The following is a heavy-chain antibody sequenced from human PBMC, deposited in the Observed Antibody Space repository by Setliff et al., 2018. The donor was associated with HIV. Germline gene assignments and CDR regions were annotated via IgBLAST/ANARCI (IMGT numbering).Heavy chain of an antibody. D-gene: IGHD6-19*01. CDR2: INQDGSEK. CDR1: GFTFSNYW. CDR3: ARDVAVAGTEF. V-gene: IGHV3-7*01. Sequence: GGSLRLSCAASGFTFSNYWMSWVRQAPGKGLEWVAHINQDGSEKNHVDSVKGRFTISRDNARSSLYLQMNSLKADDTAVYYCARDVAVAGTEFWGQGTLVTVSS. J-gene: IGHJ4*02.